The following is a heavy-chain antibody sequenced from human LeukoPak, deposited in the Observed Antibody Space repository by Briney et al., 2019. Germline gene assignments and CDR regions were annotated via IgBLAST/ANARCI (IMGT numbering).Heavy chain of an antibody. CDR3: AKTNYDFWSGYYSSFQH. D-gene: IGHD3-3*01. CDR2: IYYSGCA. CDR1: GGSISSSSYY. Sequence: SETLSLTCTVSGGSISSSSYYWGWIRQPPGKGLEWIGSIYYSGCAYYNPSLKSRVTISVDTSKNHFSLKLSSVTAADTAVYYCAKTNYDFWSGYYSSFQHWGQGTLVTVSS. J-gene: IGHJ1*01. V-gene: IGHV4-39*01.